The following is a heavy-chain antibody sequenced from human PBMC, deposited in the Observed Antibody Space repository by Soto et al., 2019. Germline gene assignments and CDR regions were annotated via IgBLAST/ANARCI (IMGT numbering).Heavy chain of an antibody. D-gene: IGHD2-2*01. CDR3: ARAGAAAMGWFDP. J-gene: IGHJ5*02. Sequence: SETLSLTCAVSGGSISSSNWWSWVRQPPGKGLEWIGEIYHSGSTNYNPSLKSRVTIPVDKSKNQFSLKLSSVTAADTAVYYCARAGAAAMGWFDPWGQGTLVTVSS. CDR2: IYHSGST. CDR1: GGSISSSNW. V-gene: IGHV4-4*02.